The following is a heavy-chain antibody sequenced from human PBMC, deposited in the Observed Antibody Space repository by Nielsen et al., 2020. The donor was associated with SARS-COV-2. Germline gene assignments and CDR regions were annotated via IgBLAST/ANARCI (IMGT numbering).Heavy chain of an antibody. Sequence: GESLKISCAASGFTFSSFWMHWVRQVPGEGLVWVARINNDGSSTAYADYVKGRFTISRDNAKNTLYLQMSSLRAEDTAVYYCASASAHVWGPGTMVTVSS. CDR3: ASASAHV. CDR1: GFTFSSFW. J-gene: IGHJ3*01. V-gene: IGHV3-74*03. CDR2: INNDGSST. D-gene: IGHD3-16*01.